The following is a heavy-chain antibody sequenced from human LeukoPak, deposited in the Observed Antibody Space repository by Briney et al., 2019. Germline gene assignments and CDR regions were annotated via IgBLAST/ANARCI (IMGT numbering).Heavy chain of an antibody. CDR2: INQSGTT. Sequence: PSETLSLSCAASGWTFSGYWWNWIRQSPGTGLEWIGEINQSGTTNYNPSLKSRVTISIDTSKNQFSLKLNSVTAADTAVYYCAINDGGGSYYKSDFWGQGILVTVSS. CDR1: GWTFSGYW. D-gene: IGHD3-10*01. J-gene: IGHJ4*02. V-gene: IGHV4-34*08. CDR3: AINDGGGSYYKSDF.